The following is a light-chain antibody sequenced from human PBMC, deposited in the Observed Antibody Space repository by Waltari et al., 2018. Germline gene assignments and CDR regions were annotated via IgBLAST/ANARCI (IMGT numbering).Light chain of an antibody. J-gene: IGKJ2*01. Sequence: VLTPSPDTLSFSPGDGATLPCRASQSLTQRYLGWYQQKPGQAPRLLIYGASNRAAGIPDRFSGSGSGTDFTLTISRLEPDDSAVYYCQQYGSSIMYTFGQGTKLEIK. V-gene: IGKV3-20*01. CDR3: QQYGSSIMYT. CDR1: QSLTQRY. CDR2: GAS.